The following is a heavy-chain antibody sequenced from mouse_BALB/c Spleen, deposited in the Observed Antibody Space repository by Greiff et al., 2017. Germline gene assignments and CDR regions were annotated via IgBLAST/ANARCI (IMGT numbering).Heavy chain of an antibody. CDR2: IDPANGNT. CDR1: GFNIQDTY. D-gene: IGHD1-2*01. V-gene: IGHV14-3*02. CDR3: ASTTAHYYAIDY. Sequence: DVQLQESGAELVKPGASVKLSCTASGFNIQDTYMHWVKQRPEQGLEWIGRIDPANGNTKYDPKFQGKATITADTSSNTAYLQLSSLTSEDTAVYYFASTTAHYYAIDYWGQGTSVTVSS. J-gene: IGHJ4*01.